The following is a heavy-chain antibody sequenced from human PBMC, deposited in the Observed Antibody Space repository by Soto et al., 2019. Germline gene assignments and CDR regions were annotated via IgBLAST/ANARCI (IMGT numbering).Heavy chain of an antibody. V-gene: IGHV4-59*01. J-gene: IGHJ4*02. CDR3: ARYAGSSWFDY. Sequence: QVQLQESGPGLVKPSETLSLTCTVSSGSISTYYWSWIRQPPGKGLEWIGYIYYSGRTNYNPSLKSRVTISLDTSRNQFSLKLSSVTAADTAVYYCARYAGSSWFDYWGQGTLVTVSS. CDR1: SGSISTYY. D-gene: IGHD6-13*01. CDR2: IYYSGRT.